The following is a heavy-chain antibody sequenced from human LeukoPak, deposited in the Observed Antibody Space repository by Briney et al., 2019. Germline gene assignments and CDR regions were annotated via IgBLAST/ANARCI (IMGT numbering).Heavy chain of an antibody. CDR2: IYYSGST. V-gene: IGHV4-59*12. D-gene: IGHD4-17*01. CDR1: GGSISSYY. J-gene: IGHJ4*02. Sequence: PSETLSLTCTVSGGSISSYYWSWIRQPPGKGLEWIGYIYYSGSTNYNPSLKSRVTMSVDTSKNQFSLKLSSVTAADTAVYYCARDRGLRGLYDYWGRGTLVTVSS. CDR3: ARDRGLRGLYDY.